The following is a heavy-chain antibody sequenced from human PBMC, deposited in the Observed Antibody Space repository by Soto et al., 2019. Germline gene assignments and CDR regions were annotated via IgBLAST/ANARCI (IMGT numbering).Heavy chain of an antibody. D-gene: IGHD2-2*01. CDR1: GGSISSGGYY. CDR3: ARFRGNQLLGWFDP. V-gene: IGHV4-31*03. CDR2: IYHSGTT. J-gene: IGHJ5*02. Sequence: QVQLQESGPGLVKPSQTLSLTCTVSGGSISSGGYYWSWLRQHPGKGLEWIGYIYHSGTTYYNPSLKRRVTISVDTSKNQFSLKLTSVTAADTAVYYCARFRGNQLLGWFDPWGQGTLVTVSS.